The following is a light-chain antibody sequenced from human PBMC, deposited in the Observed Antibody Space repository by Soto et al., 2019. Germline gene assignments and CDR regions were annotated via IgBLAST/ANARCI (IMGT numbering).Light chain of an antibody. CDR2: VNS. CDR1: SSNIGAGYD. Sequence: QSVLTQPPSVSGAPGQRVTISGTGSSSNIGAGYDVHWYQQLPGTAPKLLIYVNSNRPSGVPDRFSCSKSGTSAYLAITGLQAEDEADYYCQYYDSSLSAVVFGGGTKVTVL. V-gene: IGLV1-40*01. CDR3: QYYDSSLSAVV. J-gene: IGLJ2*01.